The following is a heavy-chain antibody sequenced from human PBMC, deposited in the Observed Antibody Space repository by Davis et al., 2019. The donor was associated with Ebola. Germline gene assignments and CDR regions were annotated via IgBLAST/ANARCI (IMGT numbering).Heavy chain of an antibody. CDR1: GFTFSSYW. J-gene: IGHJ6*02. D-gene: IGHD2-15*01. Sequence: GESLKISCAASGFTFSSYWMSWVRQAPGKGLEWVANIKQDGSEKYYVDSVKGRFTISRDNAKSTLYLQMNSLSAEDTAVYYCTRGLCSGGRCDYYYGMDVWGQGTTVTVSS. CDR3: TRGLCSGGRCDYYYGMDV. V-gene: IGHV3-7*01. CDR2: IKQDGSEK.